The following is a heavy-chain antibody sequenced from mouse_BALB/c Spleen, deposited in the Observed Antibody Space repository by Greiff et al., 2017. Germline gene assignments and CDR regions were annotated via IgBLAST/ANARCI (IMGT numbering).Heavy chain of an antibody. J-gene: IGHJ2*01. D-gene: IGHD1-1*01. CDR1: GFTFSSYA. V-gene: IGHV5-6-5*01. CDR2: ISSGGST. Sequence: EVQRVESGGGLVKPGGSLKLSCAASGFTFSSYAMSWVRQTPEKRLEWVASISSGGSTYYPDSVKGRFTISRDNARNILYLQMSSLRSEDTAMYYCARKEIFYYGSSYRYWGQGTTLTVSS. CDR3: ARKEIFYYGSSYRY.